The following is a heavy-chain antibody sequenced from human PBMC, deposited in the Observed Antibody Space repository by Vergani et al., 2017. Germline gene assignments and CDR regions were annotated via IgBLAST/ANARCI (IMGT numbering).Heavy chain of an antibody. D-gene: IGHD1-26*01. CDR3: VKDAGSYENFFDS. V-gene: IGHV3-23*01. J-gene: IGHJ4*02. CDR1: GFTFSTYA. CDR2: LTGGGGST. Sequence: EVQLLESGGSLKQPGGSVRLSCAASGFTFSTYAMHWVRQAPGKGLEWVSALTGGGGSTYYADSFTGRFIISRDNSRDTLYLQMNSLRPEDTATYDCVKDAGSYENFFDSWGQGTLVTVSS.